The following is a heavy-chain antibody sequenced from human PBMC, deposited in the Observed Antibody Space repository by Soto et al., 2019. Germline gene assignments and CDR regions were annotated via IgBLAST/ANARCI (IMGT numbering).Heavy chain of an antibody. CDR3: ARDPAAGTIHYYYGMDV. J-gene: IGHJ6*02. Sequence: GASVKVSCKASGGTFSSYAISWVRQAPGQGLEWMGGIIPIFGTANYAQKFQGRVTITADESTSTAYMELSSLRSEDTAVCYCARDPAAGTIHYYYGMDVWGQGTTVTVSS. D-gene: IGHD6-13*01. CDR2: IIPIFGTA. CDR1: GGTFSSYA. V-gene: IGHV1-69*13.